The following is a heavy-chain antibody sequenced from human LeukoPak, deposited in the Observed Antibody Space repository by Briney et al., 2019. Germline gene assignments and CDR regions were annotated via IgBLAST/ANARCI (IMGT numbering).Heavy chain of an antibody. CDR2: IYAGDADT. Sequence: GDSLKISCKGSGHSFSTDWIAWVRPMPGKGLEWMGVIYAGDADTRYSPSFQGQVTISADKSLNTAYLQWTNLKASDTAMYYCARFRGELMDGFDFWGQGTLVTVSS. D-gene: IGHD1-7*01. J-gene: IGHJ4*02. CDR3: ARFRGELMDGFDF. V-gene: IGHV5-51*01. CDR1: GHSFSTDW.